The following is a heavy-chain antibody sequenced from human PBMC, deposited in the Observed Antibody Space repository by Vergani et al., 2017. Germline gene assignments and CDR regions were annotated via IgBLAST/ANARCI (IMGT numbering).Heavy chain of an antibody. CDR1: GGSISSYY. J-gene: IGHJ4*02. V-gene: IGHV4-4*09. CDR2: IYTSGST. CDR3: ARGRAIFGVVTNYRRSFDY. D-gene: IGHD3-3*01. Sequence: QVQLQESGPGLVKPSETLSLTCTVSGGSISSYYWSWIRQPPGKGLEWIGYIYTSGSTNYNPSLKSRVTISVDTSKNQFSLKLSSVTAADTAVYYCARGRAIFGVVTNYRRSFDYWGQGTLVTVSS.